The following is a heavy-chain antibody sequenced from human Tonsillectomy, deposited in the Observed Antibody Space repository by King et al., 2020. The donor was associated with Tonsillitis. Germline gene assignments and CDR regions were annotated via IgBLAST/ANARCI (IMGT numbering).Heavy chain of an antibody. CDR3: ARAGGYSYGRPFDY. J-gene: IGHJ4*02. Sequence: VQLQQWGAGLLKPSETLSLTCAVYGGSFSGYYWSWIRQPPGKGLEWIGEINHSGSTNYNPSLKSRVTISVETSKNQFSLKLSSVTAADTAVYYCARAGGYSYGRPFDYWGQGTLVTVSS. CDR1: GGSFSGYY. CDR2: INHSGST. D-gene: IGHD5-18*01. V-gene: IGHV4-34*01.